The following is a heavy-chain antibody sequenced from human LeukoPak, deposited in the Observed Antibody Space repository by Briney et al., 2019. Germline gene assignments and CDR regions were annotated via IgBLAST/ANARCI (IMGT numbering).Heavy chain of an antibody. V-gene: IGHV7-4-1*02. CDR2: INTNTGNP. CDR1: GYTFASYA. Sequence: GASVKVSCKASGYTFASYAMNWVRQAPGQGLEWMGWINTNTGNPTYAQGFTGRFVFSLGTSVSTAYLQISSLKAEDTAVYYCAREFPEDSSSWFSDYWGQGTLVTVSS. CDR3: AREFPEDSSSWFSDY. D-gene: IGHD6-13*01. J-gene: IGHJ4*02.